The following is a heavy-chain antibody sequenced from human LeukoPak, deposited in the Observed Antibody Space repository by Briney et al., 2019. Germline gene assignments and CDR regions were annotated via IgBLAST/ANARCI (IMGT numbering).Heavy chain of an antibody. J-gene: IGHJ4*02. V-gene: IGHV4-34*01. Sequence: SETLSLTCAVYGGSFSGYYWSWIRQPPGKGLEWIGEINHSGSTNYNPSLKSRVTISVDTSKNQFSLKLSSVTAADTAVYYCARGTQLGGYSMVPYYWGQGTLVTVSS. CDR2: INHSGST. CDR1: GGSFSGYY. D-gene: IGHD4-4*01. CDR3: ARGTQLGGYSMVPYY.